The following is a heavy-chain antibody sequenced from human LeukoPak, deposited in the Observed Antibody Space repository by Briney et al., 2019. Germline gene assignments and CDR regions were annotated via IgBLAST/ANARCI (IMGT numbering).Heavy chain of an antibody. CDR3: ARDSYGSGSYYGWFDP. V-gene: IGHV4-59*01. CDR1: GGSIGSYY. CDR2: IYYSGST. Sequence: PSETLSLTCTVSGGSIGSYYWSWIRQPPGKGLEWIGYIYYSGSTNHNPSLKSRVTISVDTSKNQFSLKLSSVTAADTAVYYCARDSYGSGSYYGWFDPWGQGTLVTVSS. D-gene: IGHD3-10*01. J-gene: IGHJ5*02.